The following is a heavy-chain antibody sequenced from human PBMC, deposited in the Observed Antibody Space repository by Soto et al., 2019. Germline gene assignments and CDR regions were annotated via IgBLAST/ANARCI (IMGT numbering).Heavy chain of an antibody. Sequence: PGGSLRLSCAASGFTFSSYGMHWVRQAPGKGLEWVAVISYDGSNKYYADSVKGRFTISRDNSKNTLYLQMNSLRAEDTAVYYCAKHDGILTGYSILYYYYYGMDVWGQGTTVTVSS. V-gene: IGHV3-30*18. CDR3: AKHDGILTGYSILYYYYYGMDV. CDR1: GFTFSSYG. CDR2: ISYDGSNK. D-gene: IGHD3-9*01. J-gene: IGHJ6*02.